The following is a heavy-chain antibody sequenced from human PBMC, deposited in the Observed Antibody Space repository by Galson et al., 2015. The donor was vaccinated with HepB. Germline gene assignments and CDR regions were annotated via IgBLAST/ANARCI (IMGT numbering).Heavy chain of an antibody. Sequence: SLRLSCAASGFTFSSYAMHWVRQAPGKGLEWVAVISYDGSNKYYADSVKGRFTISRDNSKNTLYLQMNSLRAEDTAVYYCARDHRYIAARPDHYYYGMDVWGQGTTVTVSS. CDR1: GFTFSSYA. J-gene: IGHJ6*02. CDR3: ARDHRYIAARPDHYYYGMDV. CDR2: ISYDGSNK. V-gene: IGHV3-30-3*01. D-gene: IGHD6-6*01.